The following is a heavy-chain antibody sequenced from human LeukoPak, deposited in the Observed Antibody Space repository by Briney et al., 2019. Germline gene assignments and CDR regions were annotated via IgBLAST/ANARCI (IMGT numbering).Heavy chain of an antibody. CDR3: AKDPIYDTLTGYHDY. V-gene: IGHV3-23*01. CDR2: ISGSGGST. J-gene: IGHJ4*02. Sequence: GGSLRLSCAASGFTFSSYAMSWVRQAPGKGLEWVSAISGSGGSTYYADSVKGRFTISRDNSKNTLYLQMNSLRAEDTAVYYCAKDPIYDTLTGYHDYWGQGTLVTVSS. CDR1: GFTFSSYA. D-gene: IGHD3-9*01.